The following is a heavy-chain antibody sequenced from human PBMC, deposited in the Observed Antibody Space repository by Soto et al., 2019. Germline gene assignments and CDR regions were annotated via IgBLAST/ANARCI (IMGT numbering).Heavy chain of an antibody. D-gene: IGHD5-12*01. CDR2: ISAYNGNT. CDR3: ARERNSGCDSYSYYCYYYGMDV. V-gene: IGHV1-18*01. Sequence: GASVKVSCKASGYTFTSYGISWVRQAPGQGLEWMGWISAYNGNTNYAQKLQGRVTMTTDTSTSTAYMELRSLRSDDTAVYYCARERNSGCDSYSYYCYYYGMDVWGQGTTVTVSS. J-gene: IGHJ6*02. CDR1: GYTFTSYG.